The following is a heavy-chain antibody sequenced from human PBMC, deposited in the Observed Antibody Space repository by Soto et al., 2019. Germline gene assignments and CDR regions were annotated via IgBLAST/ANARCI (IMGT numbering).Heavy chain of an antibody. CDR3: AKPPVITASYYYYDMDD. CDR1: GFTFSTYP. Sequence: EAQLSESGGGLVQPGGSLRLSCAASGFTFSTYPMSWVRQAPGKGLEWVSGISGSGISTYYADSVKGRFTISRDNSKNTVFLQMNSLRAEDTAVYYCAKPPVITASYYYYDMDDWGQGTTVTVSS. D-gene: IGHD4-4*01. V-gene: IGHV3-23*01. CDR2: ISGSGIST. J-gene: IGHJ6*02.